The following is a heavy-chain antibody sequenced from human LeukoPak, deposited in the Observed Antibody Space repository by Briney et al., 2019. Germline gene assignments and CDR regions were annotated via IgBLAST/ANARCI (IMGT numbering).Heavy chain of an antibody. J-gene: IGHJ4*02. Sequence: PGGSLRLSCAASGFTFDDYAMHWVRQAPGEGLEWVSGINWNSGSIGYADSVKGRFTIPRDNAKNSLYLQMNSLRAEDTALYYCAKDIGGARGPPIYTSNFDSWGQGTLVTVSS. CDR1: GFTFDDYA. CDR3: AKDIGGARGPPIYTSNFDS. V-gene: IGHV3-9*01. D-gene: IGHD2-2*02. CDR2: INWNSGSI.